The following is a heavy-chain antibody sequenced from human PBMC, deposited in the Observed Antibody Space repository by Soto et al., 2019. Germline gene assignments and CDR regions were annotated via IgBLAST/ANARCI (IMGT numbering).Heavy chain of an antibody. Sequence: PSETLSLTCAVSGGSISSGGYSWSWIRQPPGKGLEWIGTIYYSGSTNYNPSLKSRVTVSVDTSKNQISLKLSSVTAADTAVYHCARLSYDSSGYYYYFDYWGQGTLVTVSS. CDR2: IYYSGST. D-gene: IGHD3-22*01. CDR3: ARLSYDSSGYYYYFDY. J-gene: IGHJ4*02. CDR1: GGSISSGGYS. V-gene: IGHV4-61*08.